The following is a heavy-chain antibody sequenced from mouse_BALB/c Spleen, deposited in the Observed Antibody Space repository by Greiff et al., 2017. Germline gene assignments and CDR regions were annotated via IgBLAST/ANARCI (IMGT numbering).Heavy chain of an antibody. CDR2: IYPSDSYT. V-gene: IGHV1-69*02. Sequence: QVQLQQPGAELVRPGASVKLSCKASGYTFTSYWINWVKQRPGQGLEWIGNIYPSDSYTNYNQKFKDKATLTVDKSSSTAYMQLSSPTSEDSAVYYCTRREGTYYGNYDAMDYWGQGTSVTVSS. D-gene: IGHD2-10*01. CDR3: TRREGTYYGNYDAMDY. CDR1: GYTFTSYW. J-gene: IGHJ4*01.